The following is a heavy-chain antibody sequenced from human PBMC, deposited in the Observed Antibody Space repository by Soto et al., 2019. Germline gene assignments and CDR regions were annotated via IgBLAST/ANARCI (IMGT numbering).Heavy chain of an antibody. CDR3: ARAVGDPLYYLDY. CDR2: TDYSGNT. V-gene: IGHV4-59*08. CDR1: SDSISSYY. D-gene: IGHD6-19*01. Sequence: QVQLQESGPGLVRPSETLSLTCTVSSDSISSYYWIWIRQSPGKGLEWIGYTDYSGNTNYNPSLKSRVTISGDTSKNQFTLRLSSVDAADTAVYYCARAVGDPLYYLDYWGQGPLVTVSS. J-gene: IGHJ4*02.